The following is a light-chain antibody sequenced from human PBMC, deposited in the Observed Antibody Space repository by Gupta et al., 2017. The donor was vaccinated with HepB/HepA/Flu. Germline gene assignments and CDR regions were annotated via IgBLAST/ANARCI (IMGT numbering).Light chain of an antibody. CDR3: QVWDSNSDHPV. CDR1: NIGSKS. V-gene: IGLV3-21*04. CDR2: YDS. J-gene: IGLJ1*01. Sequence: SFVLAQTPSASVASGNKARITWGGNNIGSKSVHWYQQKSGQTPVLVIQYDSDRPSGIPERFSGSHSGNTATLTSSRVEAGDEAAYFCQVWDSNSDHPVFGTGTEVTVL.